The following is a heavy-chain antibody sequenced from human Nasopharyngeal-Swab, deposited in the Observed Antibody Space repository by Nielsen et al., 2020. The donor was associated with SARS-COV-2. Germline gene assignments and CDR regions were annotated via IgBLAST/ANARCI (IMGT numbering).Heavy chain of an antibody. CDR2: INPSGSNT. Sequence: ASVKVSCKASVYTFTNHFIHWVRQAPGQGLEWMGMINPSGSNTGYAQKFRDRVTVTRDTSTSTVYMELRSLTSEDTAAYYCARGYNYACLYWGQGTLVTVSS. V-gene: IGHV1-46*01. CDR1: VYTFTNHF. D-gene: IGHD5-18*01. CDR3: ARGYNYACLY. J-gene: IGHJ4*02.